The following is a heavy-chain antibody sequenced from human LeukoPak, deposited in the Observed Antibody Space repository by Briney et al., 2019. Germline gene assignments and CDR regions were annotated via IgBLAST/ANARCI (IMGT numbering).Heavy chain of an antibody. Sequence: ASVKVSCKASGYTFISYGISWVRQAPGQGLEWMGWISAYNGNTNYAQKLQGRVTMTTDTSTSTAYMELRSLRSDDTAVYYCARPQGYCSCTSCSNLFDYWGQGTLVTVSS. V-gene: IGHV1-18*04. CDR3: ARPQGYCSCTSCSNLFDY. CDR1: GYTFISYG. CDR2: ISAYNGNT. J-gene: IGHJ4*02. D-gene: IGHD2-2*01.